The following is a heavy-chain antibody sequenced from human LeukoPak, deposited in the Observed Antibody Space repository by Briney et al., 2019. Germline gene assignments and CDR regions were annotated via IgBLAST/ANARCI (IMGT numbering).Heavy chain of an antibody. CDR1: GFNFSSYE. Sequence: GGSLRLSCAASGFNFSSYEMNWVRQAPGKGLEWVSYISGSGTTSYYADSVKGRFTISRDNAKNSLYLQMNSLRVEDTAVYYCARGPSDYDTSFDYWGQGTLVTVSS. CDR3: ARGPSDYDTSFDY. J-gene: IGHJ4*02. D-gene: IGHD3-22*01. CDR2: ISGSGTTS. V-gene: IGHV3-48*03.